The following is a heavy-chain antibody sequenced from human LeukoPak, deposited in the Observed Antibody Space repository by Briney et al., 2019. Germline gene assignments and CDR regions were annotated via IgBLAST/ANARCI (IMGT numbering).Heavy chain of an antibody. CDR1: GGSISSYY. Sequence: SETLSLTCTFSGGSISSYYWSWIRQPAGKGLEWIGRIYTSGSTNYNPSLKSRVTMSVDTSKNQFSLKLSSVTAADTAVYYCAREPGYCSGGSCPTLGWFDPWGQGTLVTVSS. J-gene: IGHJ5*02. CDR2: IYTSGST. D-gene: IGHD2-15*01. CDR3: AREPGYCSGGSCPTLGWFDP. V-gene: IGHV4-4*07.